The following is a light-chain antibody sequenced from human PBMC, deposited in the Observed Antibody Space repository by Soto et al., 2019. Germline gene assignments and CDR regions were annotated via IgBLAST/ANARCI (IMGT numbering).Light chain of an antibody. CDR3: QQYGTSIT. V-gene: IGKV3-20*01. Sequence: EIVLTQSPGTLSLAPGERATLSCRASQSFSSSYLAWYQQKPGQAPRLLIYGASSRATGIPDRFSGSGSGTDFTLTISRLVPEDFAVYYCQQYGTSITFGQGTRLEI. CDR2: GAS. J-gene: IGKJ5*01. CDR1: QSFSSSY.